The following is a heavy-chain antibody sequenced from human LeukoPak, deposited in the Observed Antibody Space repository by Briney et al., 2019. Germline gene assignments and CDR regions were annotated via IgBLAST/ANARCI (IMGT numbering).Heavy chain of an antibody. J-gene: IGHJ4*02. D-gene: IGHD6-13*01. CDR3: ARPNTDAAGYYFDY. CDR1: GYTFIDYG. CDR2: IDTYRGST. V-gene: IGHV1-18*01. Sequence: ASVTVSCKASGYTFIDYGVSWVRRAPGQGLEWMAWIDTYRGSTNYAQNLQGRVTVTTDTSTTTVYMELRSLRSDDTAVYYCARPNTDAAGYYFDYWGQGTLVTVSS.